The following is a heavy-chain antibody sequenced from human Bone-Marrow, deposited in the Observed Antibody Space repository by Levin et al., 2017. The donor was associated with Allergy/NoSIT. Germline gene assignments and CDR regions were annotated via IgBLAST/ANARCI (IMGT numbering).Heavy chain of an antibody. CDR3: AMLGIAISGGDR. CDR2: IYHTGNA. J-gene: IGHJ5*02. D-gene: IGHD3-3*02. CDR1: GGSVSSTTHY. Sequence: SETLSLTCTVSGGSVSSTTHYWGWIRQPPGKGLEWIASIYHTGNAYYNPSLKSRVTISVEASKNQFSLMLSSVTAADSAIYYCAMLGIAISGGDRWGQGTLVTVSS. V-gene: IGHV4-39*07.